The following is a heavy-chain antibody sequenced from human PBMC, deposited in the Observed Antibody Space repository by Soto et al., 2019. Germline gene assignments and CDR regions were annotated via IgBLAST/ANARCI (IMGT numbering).Heavy chain of an antibody. Sequence: QVQLVESGGGVVQPGRSLRLSCAASGFTFSSYGMHWVRQAPGKGLEWVAVISYDGSNKYYADYVKGRFTISRDNSKNTLYRQMHSLRAEDTAVYYCAKTYYYGSGSYLGAFDIWGQGTMVTVSS. CDR1: GFTFSSYG. CDR2: ISYDGSNK. J-gene: IGHJ3*02. CDR3: AKTYYYGSGSYLGAFDI. D-gene: IGHD3-10*01. V-gene: IGHV3-30*18.